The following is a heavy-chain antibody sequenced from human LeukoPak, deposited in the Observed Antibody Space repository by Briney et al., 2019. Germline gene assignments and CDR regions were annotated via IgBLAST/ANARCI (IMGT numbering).Heavy chain of an antibody. Sequence: PSQTLSLTCTVSGGSISSGSYYWSWIRQPAGKGLEWIGRIYTSGSTNYNPSLKSRVTISVDTSKNQFSLKLSSVTAADTAVYYCARAKGVVSKSTRLYYFDYWGQGTLVTVSS. V-gene: IGHV4-61*02. CDR2: IYTSGST. CDR1: GGSISSGSYY. D-gene: IGHD3-3*01. CDR3: ARAKGVVSKSTRLYYFDY. J-gene: IGHJ4*02.